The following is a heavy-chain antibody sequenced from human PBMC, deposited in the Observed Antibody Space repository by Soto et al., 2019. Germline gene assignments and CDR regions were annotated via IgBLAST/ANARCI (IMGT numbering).Heavy chain of an antibody. D-gene: IGHD6-13*01. CDR3: ARGGGGSSWYPNYYYYYGMDV. V-gene: IGHV4-39*01. CDR2: IYYSGST. J-gene: IGHJ6*02. Sequence: PSETLSLTCTVSGGSISSSSYYWGWIRQPPGKGLEWIGSIYYSGSTYYNPSLKSRVTISVDTSKNQFSLKLSSVTAADTAVYYCARGGGGSSWYPNYYYYYGMDVWGQGTTVTVSS. CDR1: GGSISSSSYY.